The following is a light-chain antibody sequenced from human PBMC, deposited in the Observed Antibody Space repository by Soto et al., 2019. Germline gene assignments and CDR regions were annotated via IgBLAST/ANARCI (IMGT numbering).Light chain of an antibody. J-gene: IGKJ1*01. CDR3: QQPGTSPLM. Sequence: EVVLTQSPGTLSLSPGERATLSCRASQSVSTKYVAWYQQLPDQTPSLLSYGASSRATGIPDRFSGSGSGTDFPLTISRLAREDCAVYYCQQPGTSPLMFGQGTKVEIQ. V-gene: IGKV3-20*01. CDR1: QSVSTKY. CDR2: GAS.